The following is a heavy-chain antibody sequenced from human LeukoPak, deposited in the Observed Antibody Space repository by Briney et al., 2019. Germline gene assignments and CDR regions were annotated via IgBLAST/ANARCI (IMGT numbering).Heavy chain of an antibody. CDR1: GFTFSSYS. Sequence: GGSLRLSCAATGFTFSSYSMNWVRQAPGKGLEWVSSISSSSSYIYYADSVKGRFTISRDNAKNSLYLQMNSLRAEDTAVYYCARESYYYDSSGYFDYWGQGTLVTVSS. V-gene: IGHV3-21*01. D-gene: IGHD3-22*01. CDR2: ISSSSSYI. CDR3: ARESYYYDSSGYFDY. J-gene: IGHJ4*02.